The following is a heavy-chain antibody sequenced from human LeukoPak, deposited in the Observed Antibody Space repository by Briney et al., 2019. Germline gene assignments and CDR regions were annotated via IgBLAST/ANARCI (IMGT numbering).Heavy chain of an antibody. Sequence: SETLSLTCAVYGGSFSGYYWSWIRQPPGKGLEWIGEINHSGSTNYNPSLKSRVTISVDTSKNQFSLKLSSVTAADTAVYYCARLPTMVRGSYLFYYYGMDVWGQGTTVTASS. CDR3: ARLPTMVRGSYLFYYYGMDV. CDR2: INHSGST. J-gene: IGHJ6*02. CDR1: GGSFSGYY. D-gene: IGHD3-10*01. V-gene: IGHV4-34*01.